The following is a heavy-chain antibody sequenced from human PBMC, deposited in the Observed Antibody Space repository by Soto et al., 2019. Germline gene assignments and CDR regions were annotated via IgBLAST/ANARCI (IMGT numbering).Heavy chain of an antibody. CDR1: GGSISSSSYY. CDR2: IYYSGST. J-gene: IGHJ6*02. CDR3: ARLVRYYGSGSYLNYYGKDV. V-gene: IGHV4-39*01. Sequence: SETLSLTCTVSGGSISSSSYYWGWIRQPPGKGLEWIGSIYYSGSTYYSPSLMSRVTISVDTSKNQFSLKLSSVTAADTAVYYCARLVRYYGSGSYLNYYGKDVWGQGTTVTVSS. D-gene: IGHD3-10*01.